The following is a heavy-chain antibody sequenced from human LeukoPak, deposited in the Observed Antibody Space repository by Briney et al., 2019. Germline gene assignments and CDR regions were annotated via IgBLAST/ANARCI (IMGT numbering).Heavy chain of an antibody. V-gene: IGHV4-39*01. CDR1: GGSISSSSYY. CDR3: ARQSIVVVPAAWWLDP. Sequence: SETLSLTCTVSGGSISSSSYYWGWIRQPPGKGLEWIGSIYYSGSTYYNPSLKSRVTISVDTSKNQFSLKLSSVTAADTAVYYCARQSIVVVPAAWWLDPWGQGTLVTVSS. J-gene: IGHJ5*02. D-gene: IGHD2-2*01. CDR2: IYYSGST.